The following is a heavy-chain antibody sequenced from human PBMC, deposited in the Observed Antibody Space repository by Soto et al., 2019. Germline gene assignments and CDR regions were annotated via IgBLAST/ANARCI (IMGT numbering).Heavy chain of an antibody. J-gene: IGHJ6*02. Sequence: EVQLVESGGGLVLPGGSLRLSCAASGLTFSRYWMHWVRQAPGKGLVWVSRISSYGSDTHYADSVKGRFTISRDNAKNTLYLQMNSLRAEDTSVYYCASNYAYAEGYYWYGIDVWGQGTTVTVSS. CDR1: GLTFSRYW. CDR3: ASNYAYAEGYYWYGIDV. V-gene: IGHV3-74*01. CDR2: ISSYGSDT. D-gene: IGHD3-16*01.